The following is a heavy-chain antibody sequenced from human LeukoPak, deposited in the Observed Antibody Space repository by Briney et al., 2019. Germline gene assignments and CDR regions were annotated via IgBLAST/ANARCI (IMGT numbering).Heavy chain of an antibody. CDR2: IWYDGSNK. CDR1: GFTFSSYG. Sequence: GGSLRLSCAASGFTFSSYGMHWVRQAPGKGLEWVAAIWYDGSNKYYADSVKGRFTISRDSAKNSLFLQMNSLRADDTAVYYCARDQWRLFDYWGQGTLVTVSS. V-gene: IGHV3-33*01. CDR3: ARDQWRLFDY. D-gene: IGHD2-21*02. J-gene: IGHJ4*02.